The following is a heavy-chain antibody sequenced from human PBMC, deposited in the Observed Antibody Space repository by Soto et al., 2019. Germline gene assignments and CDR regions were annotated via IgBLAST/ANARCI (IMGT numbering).Heavy chain of an antibody. CDR1: GFTFDDYA. Sequence: GGSLRLSCAASGFTFDDYAMHWVRQPPGKGLEWVSGISWKSGSVDYADSVRGRFTISRDNAKNSLYLQMNSLRAEDTALYYCAKDLTPDYLYYGMDVWGQGTTVTV. J-gene: IGHJ6*02. CDR3: AKDLTPDYLYYGMDV. CDR2: ISWKSGSV. V-gene: IGHV3-9*01.